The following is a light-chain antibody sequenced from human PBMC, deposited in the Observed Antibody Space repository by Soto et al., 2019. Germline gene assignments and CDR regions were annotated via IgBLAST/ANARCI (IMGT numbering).Light chain of an antibody. Sequence: EIVMTQYPATLSVSPGERATLSCRASQTVSTNFAWYRQKPGQAPSLLVHAASIRVTGIPPRFSGSGSAPEFTLTISSRQSEDFAVYYCQQFNNWRPTFGEGTRLEIQ. J-gene: IGKJ5*01. V-gene: IGKV3-15*01. CDR3: QQFNNWRPT. CDR1: QTVSTN. CDR2: AAS.